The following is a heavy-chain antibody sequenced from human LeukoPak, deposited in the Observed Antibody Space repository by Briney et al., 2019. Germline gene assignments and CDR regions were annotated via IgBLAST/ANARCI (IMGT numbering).Heavy chain of an antibody. CDR1: GITLSNYG. Sequence: GGSLRLSCAVSGITLSNYGMTWVRQAPGKGLEWVSAISGSGGSTYYADSVKGRFTISRDNSKNTLYLQMNSLRAEDTAVYYCAKMNRNYYDSSGYYYDWFDPWGQGTLVTVSS. J-gene: IGHJ5*02. V-gene: IGHV3-23*01. CDR2: ISGSGGST. D-gene: IGHD3-22*01. CDR3: AKMNRNYYDSSGYYYDWFDP.